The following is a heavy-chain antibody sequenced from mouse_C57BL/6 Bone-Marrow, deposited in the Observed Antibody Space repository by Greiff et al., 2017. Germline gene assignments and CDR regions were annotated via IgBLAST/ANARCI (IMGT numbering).Heavy chain of an antibody. D-gene: IGHD2-3*01. V-gene: IGHV14-4*01. CDR2: IDPENGDT. CDR3: THFIYYGYYEYFDY. CDR1: GFNIKDDY. Sequence: VQLQQSGAELVRPGASVKLSCTASGFNIKDDYMHWVKQRPEQGLEWIGWIDPENGDTEYASKFQGKATITADTSSNTAYLQLSSLTSEDTAVYYCTHFIYYGYYEYFDYWGQGTTLTVSS. J-gene: IGHJ2*01.